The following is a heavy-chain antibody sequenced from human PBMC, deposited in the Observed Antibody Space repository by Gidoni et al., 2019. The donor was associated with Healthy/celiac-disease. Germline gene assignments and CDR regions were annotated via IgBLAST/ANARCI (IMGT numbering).Heavy chain of an antibody. CDR3: AKDATYYDFWSGYYWFDY. CDR2: ISWNSGSI. V-gene: IGHV3-9*01. D-gene: IGHD3-3*01. Sequence: EVQMVESGGGLVQPGRSPRLSCAASGFTFDDYDMNWVRQAPGKGLEWFSGISWNSGSIVYADSVKGRFTISRDNAKNSLYLQMNSLRAEDTALYYCAKDATYYDFWSGYYWFDYWGQGTLVTVSS. CDR1: GFTFDDYD. J-gene: IGHJ4*02.